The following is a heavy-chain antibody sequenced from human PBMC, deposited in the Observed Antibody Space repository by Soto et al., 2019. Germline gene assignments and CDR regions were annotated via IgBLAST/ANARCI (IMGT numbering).Heavy chain of an antibody. D-gene: IGHD3-10*01. V-gene: IGHV3-64*01. CDR2: INNNGGST. CDR3: ARGRYSYGSEGGNYMDV. J-gene: IGHJ6*03. Sequence: EVQLVESGGGLVQPGGSLRLSCAASGFTFSSYAMHWVRQPPGKGLEYVSAINNNGGSTYYANSVKGRFTISRDNSKNTLYLQMGSLSAEDMAMYYCARGRYSYGSEGGNYMDVWGKGTTVTVSS. CDR1: GFTFSSYA.